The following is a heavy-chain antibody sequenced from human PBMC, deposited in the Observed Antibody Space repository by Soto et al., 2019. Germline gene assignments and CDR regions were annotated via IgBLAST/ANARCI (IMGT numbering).Heavy chain of an antibody. CDR2: IYYDRST. J-gene: IGHJ5*01. CDR1: GDSIRSINNY. D-gene: IGHD2-15*01. CDR3: ATVVIPGPRHTDFDS. Sequence: QLQLQESGPGLVKPSETLSLTCTVSGDSIRSINNYWGWIRQPPGKGLEWIGNIYYDRSTFYNPSLKSRVAMSIDTSKNQFSLNLTSVTATDTAVYYCATVVIPGPRHTDFDSRGQGVSVTVSS. V-gene: IGHV4-39*01.